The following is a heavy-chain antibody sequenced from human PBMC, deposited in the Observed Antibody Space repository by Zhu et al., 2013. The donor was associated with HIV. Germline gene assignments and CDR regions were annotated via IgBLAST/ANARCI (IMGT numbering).Heavy chain of an antibody. CDR3: ARETAPVSYSSSPYFDY. Sequence: QVQLQESGPGLVKPSETLSLTCTVSGGSVSSGSYYWSWIRQHPGKGLEWIGYIYYSGSTYYNPSLKSRVTISVDTSKNQFSLKLSSVTAADTAVYYCARETAPVSYSSSPYFDYWGQGTLVTVSS. CDR1: GGSVSSGSYY. CDR2: IYYSGST. V-gene: IGHV4-31*03. D-gene: IGHD6-6*01. J-gene: IGHJ4*02.